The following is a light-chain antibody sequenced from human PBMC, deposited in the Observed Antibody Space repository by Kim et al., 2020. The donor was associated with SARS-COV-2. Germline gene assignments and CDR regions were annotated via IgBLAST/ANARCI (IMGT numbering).Light chain of an antibody. CDR3: NSGDSGGTHVV. Sequence: SSELTQDPAVSVALGQTVRITCQGDSLRSYYAGWYQQKPGQAPVLVIYGKNNRPSGTPDRFSGSSSGNTASLTITGALAEDEADYYCNSGDSGGTHVVFGTGTKFTVL. V-gene: IGLV3-19*01. CDR2: GKN. J-gene: IGLJ1*01. CDR1: SLRSYY.